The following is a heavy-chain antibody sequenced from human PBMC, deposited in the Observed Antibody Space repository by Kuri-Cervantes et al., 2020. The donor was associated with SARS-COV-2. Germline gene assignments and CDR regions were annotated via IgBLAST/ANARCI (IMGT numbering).Heavy chain of an antibody. CDR2: IIPIFAAS. Sequence: SVKVSCKASGGTFSSFAISWVRQAPGQGLEWMGGIIPIFAASDYAQKFQDRVTVTADESTSTAYMELRSLRSDDTAVYYCARGLGYCSSTSCYRGDAFDIWGQGTMVTVSS. CDR3: ARGLGYCSSTSCYRGDAFDI. CDR1: GGTFSSFA. J-gene: IGHJ3*02. D-gene: IGHD2-2*02. V-gene: IGHV1-69*13.